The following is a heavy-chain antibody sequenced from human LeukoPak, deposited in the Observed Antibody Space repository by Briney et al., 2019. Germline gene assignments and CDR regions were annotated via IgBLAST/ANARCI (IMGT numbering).Heavy chain of an antibody. CDR1: GFTLSSYA. D-gene: IGHD3-22*01. Sequence: GGSLRLSCAASGFTLSSYAMRWVRQAPGKGLEWVSAISGSGGSTYYADSVKGRFTIYRDNSKNTLYLQMNSLRAEDTAVYYCAKDEYYYDSSGYPRAFDIWGQGTMVTVSS. CDR3: AKDEYYYDSSGYPRAFDI. J-gene: IGHJ3*02. CDR2: ISGSGGST. V-gene: IGHV3-23*01.